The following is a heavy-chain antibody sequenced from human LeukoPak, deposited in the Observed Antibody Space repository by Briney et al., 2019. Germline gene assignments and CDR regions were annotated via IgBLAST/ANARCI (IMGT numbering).Heavy chain of an antibody. V-gene: IGHV3-23*01. Sequence: TGGSLRLSCAASGFTFSSYAMSWVRQAPGKGLEWVSAISGSGSSTYYADSVKGRFTISRDNSKNTLYLQMNSLRAEDTAVYYCAKNLGGSGWFFDYWGQGTLVTVSS. CDR2: ISGSGSST. CDR1: GFTFSSYA. CDR3: AKNLGGSGWFFDY. J-gene: IGHJ4*02. D-gene: IGHD6-19*01.